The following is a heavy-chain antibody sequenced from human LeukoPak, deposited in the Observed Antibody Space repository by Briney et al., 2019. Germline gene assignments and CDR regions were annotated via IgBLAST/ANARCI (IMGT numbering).Heavy chain of an antibody. J-gene: IGHJ4*02. CDR2: IRSSVGST. CDR3: GKDRYSSGWYSSSDY. Sequence: RRSLRLSCAASGFTLTSDATGWVRQAPGKGLEWVSAIRSSVGSTYYADSVKGRSTIHRDHSTNTPYRQVDSLRAEDTAVYYCGKDRYSSGWYSSSDYWGQGTLVTVSS. V-gene: IGHV3-23*01. D-gene: IGHD6-19*01. CDR1: GFTLTSDA.